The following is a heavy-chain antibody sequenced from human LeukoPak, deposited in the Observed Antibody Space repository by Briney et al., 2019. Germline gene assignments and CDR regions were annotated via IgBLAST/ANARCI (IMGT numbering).Heavy chain of an antibody. D-gene: IGHD5-24*01. CDR1: GYTLTELS. J-gene: IGHJ4*02. CDR3: ATMVGRRWLQLSYYFDY. V-gene: IGHV1-24*01. Sequence: ASVKVSCKVSGYTLTELSMHWVRQAPGKGLEWMGGFDPEDGETIYARKFQGRVTMTEDTSTDTAYMELSSLRSEDTAVYYCATMVGRRWLQLSYYFDYWGQGTLVTVSS. CDR2: FDPEDGET.